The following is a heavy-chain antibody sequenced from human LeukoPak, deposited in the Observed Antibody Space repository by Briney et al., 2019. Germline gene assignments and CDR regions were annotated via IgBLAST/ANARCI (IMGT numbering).Heavy chain of an antibody. Sequence: PGGSLRLSCAASGFTFNNYAMSWVRQAPGKGLEWVSSISGSGGSTYYADSVKGRLTISRDNSKNTLYLQMNSLRAEDTAVYYCAKDIVVVTSGSNAFDIWGQGTTVTVSS. V-gene: IGHV3-23*01. CDR3: AKDIVVVTSGSNAFDI. CDR1: GFTFNNYA. D-gene: IGHD2-21*02. CDR2: ISGSGGST. J-gene: IGHJ3*02.